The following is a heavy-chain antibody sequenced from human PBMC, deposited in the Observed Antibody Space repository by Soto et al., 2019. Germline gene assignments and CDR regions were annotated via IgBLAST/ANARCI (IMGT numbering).Heavy chain of an antibody. Sequence: PGGSLRLSCAASGFTFSSYGMHWVRQAPGKGLEWVAVISYDGSNKYYADSVKGRFTISRDNSKNTLYLQMNSLRAEDTAVYYCAALNTAMVKTAGYWGQGTLVTVSS. J-gene: IGHJ4*02. D-gene: IGHD5-18*01. V-gene: IGHV3-30*03. CDR3: AALNTAMVKTAGY. CDR2: ISYDGSNK. CDR1: GFTFSSYG.